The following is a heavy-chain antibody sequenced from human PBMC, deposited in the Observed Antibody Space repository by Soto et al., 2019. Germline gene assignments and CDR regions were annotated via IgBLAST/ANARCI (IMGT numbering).Heavy chain of an antibody. J-gene: IGHJ6*02. CDR1: GGTFSNYA. Sequence: SVKVSCKASGGTFSNYAISWVRQAPGQGLEWMGGIIPIFGTSNWAERFQGRVTFSADKSTATAYMNLSRLRSDDTAIYYCARASSDCTSVRFTPPYFYYDIDVRG. V-gene: IGHV1-69*06. CDR3: ARASSDCTSVRFTPPYFYYDIDV. CDR2: IIPIFGTS. D-gene: IGHD2-8*02.